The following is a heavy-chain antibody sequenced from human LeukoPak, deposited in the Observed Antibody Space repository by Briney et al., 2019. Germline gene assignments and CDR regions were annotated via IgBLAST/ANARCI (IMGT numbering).Heavy chain of an antibody. V-gene: IGHV4-59*01. D-gene: IGHD3-22*01. Sequence: PSETLSLTCTVSGGSISSYYWSWIRQPPGKGPEWIGYIYYSGSTNYNPSLKSRVTISVDTSKNQFSLKLSSVTAADTAVYYCARGTGGDSSGYYYPSWFDPWGQGTPVTVSS. J-gene: IGHJ5*02. CDR2: IYYSGST. CDR3: ARGTGGDSSGYYYPSWFDP. CDR1: GGSISSYY.